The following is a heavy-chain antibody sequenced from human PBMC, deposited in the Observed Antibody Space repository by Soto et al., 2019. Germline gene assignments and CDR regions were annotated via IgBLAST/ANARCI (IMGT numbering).Heavy chain of an antibody. Sequence: PGGSLRLSCAASGFTFSSYAMHWVRQAPGKGLEWVAVISYDGSNKYYADSVKGRFTISRDNSKNTLYLQMNSLRAEDTAVYYYARDINYAYARDYWGQGT. CDR2: ISYDGSNK. CDR1: GFTFSSYA. CDR3: ARDINYAYARDY. J-gene: IGHJ4*02. V-gene: IGHV3-30-3*01. D-gene: IGHD3-16*01.